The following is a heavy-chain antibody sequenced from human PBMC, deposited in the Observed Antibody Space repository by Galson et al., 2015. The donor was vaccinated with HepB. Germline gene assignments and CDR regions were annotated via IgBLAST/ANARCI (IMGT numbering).Heavy chain of an antibody. CDR1: GYTFTSYA. CDR2: INTNTGSP. J-gene: IGHJ4*02. V-gene: IGHV7-4-1*02. CDR3: ARGEKQPGYSSSWYYYFDY. D-gene: IGHD6-13*01. Sequence: SVKVSCKASGYTFTSYAMNWVRQAPGQGLEWMGWINTNTGSPTYAQGFTGRFVFSLDTSVSTAYLQISSLKAEDTAVYYCARGEKQPGYSSSWYYYFDYWGQGTLVTVSS.